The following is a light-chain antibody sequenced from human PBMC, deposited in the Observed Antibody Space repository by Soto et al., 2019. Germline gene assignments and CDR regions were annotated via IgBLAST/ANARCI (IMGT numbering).Light chain of an antibody. CDR3: QQYGSSLFT. V-gene: IGKV3-20*01. CDR2: ATS. J-gene: IGKJ3*01. Sequence: EIVLTQSPGTLSLSPGETAALSCRASQSVSSKYLAWYQQKSGQAPRLLIYATSSRATDIPDRFIGYGSGTDFTLTISGLEPEDFAVYYCQQYGSSLFTFGPGTKVDIK. CDR1: QSVSSKY.